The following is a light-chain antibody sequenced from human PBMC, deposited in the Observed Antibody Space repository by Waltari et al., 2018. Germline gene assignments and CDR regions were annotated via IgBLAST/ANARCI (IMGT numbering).Light chain of an antibody. V-gene: IGKV3-15*01. CDR1: QSVPRN. J-gene: IGKJ2*01. CDR2: GTS. CDR3: QQHDNWPYA. Sequence: EIVMTQSPGTLSVSPGQRATPSCRASQSVPRNHLPWYQQKPGQAPRLLIYGTSTRINGVPARFSGSGSGTEFTLTISSLQSEDFGVYYCQQHDNWPYAFGQGTKLEIK.